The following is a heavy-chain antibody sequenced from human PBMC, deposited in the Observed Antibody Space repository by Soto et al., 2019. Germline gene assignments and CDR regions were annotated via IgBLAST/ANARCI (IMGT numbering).Heavy chain of an antibody. J-gene: IGHJ6*02. Sequence: SETLSLTCTVSGGSINSHYWTWIRQPAGKGLEWIGRIYSTGTTDYNPSLESRVTMPVDTSKNQFSLKLRSVTAADTAVYFCAREKDYYFNAMDVWGQGTTVTVSS. CDR2: IYSTGTT. V-gene: IGHV4-4*07. CDR3: AREKDYYFNAMDV. CDR1: GGSINSHY.